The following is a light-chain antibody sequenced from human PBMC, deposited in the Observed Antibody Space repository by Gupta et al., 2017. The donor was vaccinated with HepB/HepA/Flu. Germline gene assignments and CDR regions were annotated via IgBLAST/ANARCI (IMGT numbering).Light chain of an antibody. CDR1: QSVSSY. V-gene: IGKV3-11*01. CDR2: DAS. CDR3: QQRSNWLFT. J-gene: IGKJ3*01. Sequence: EIVLTQSPATLSLSPGERATLSCRARQSVSSYLAWYQQKPGQAPRLLIYDASNRATGIPARFSGSGSGTDFTLTISSLEPEDLAVYYCQQRSNWLFTFGPGTKVDIK.